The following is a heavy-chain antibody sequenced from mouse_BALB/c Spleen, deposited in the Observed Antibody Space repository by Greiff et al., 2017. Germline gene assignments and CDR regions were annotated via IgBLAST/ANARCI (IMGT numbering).Heavy chain of an antibody. CDR2: ISYDGSN. Sequence: EVKLQESGPGLVKPSQSLSLTCSVTGYSITSGYYWNWIRQFPGNKLEWMGYISYDGSNNYNPSLKNRISITRDTSKNQFFLKLNSVTTEDTATYYCARGGYGSRPHAMDYWGQGTSVTVSS. CDR3: ARGGYGSRPHAMDY. V-gene: IGHV3-6*02. CDR1: GYSITSGYY. J-gene: IGHJ4*01. D-gene: IGHD1-1*01.